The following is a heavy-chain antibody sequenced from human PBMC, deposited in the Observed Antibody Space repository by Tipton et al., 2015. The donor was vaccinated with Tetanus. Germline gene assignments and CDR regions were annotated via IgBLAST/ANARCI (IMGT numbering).Heavy chain of an antibody. Sequence: SLRLSCAASGFTFSSYAMSWVRQAPGKGLEWVSAISGSGGSTYYADSVKGRFTISRDNSKNTLYLQMNSLRAEDTAVYYCAKRDYYDSSGYNDAFDIWGQGTMVTVSS. J-gene: IGHJ3*02. D-gene: IGHD3-22*01. CDR2: ISGSGGST. CDR3: AKRDYYDSSGYNDAFDI. CDR1: GFTFSSYA. V-gene: IGHV3-23*01.